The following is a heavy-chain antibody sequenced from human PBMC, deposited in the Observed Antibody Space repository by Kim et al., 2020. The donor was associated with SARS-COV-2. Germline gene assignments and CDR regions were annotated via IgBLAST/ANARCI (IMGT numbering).Heavy chain of an antibody. CDR3: AREGTLLWFGHARDWFDP. CDR1: GYTFTSYY. J-gene: IGHJ5*02. Sequence: ASVKVSCKASGYTFTSYYMHWVRQAPGQGLEWMGIINPSGGSTSYAQKFQGRVTMTRDTSTSTVYMELSSLRSEDTAVYYCAREGTLLWFGHARDWFDPWGQGTLVTVSS. V-gene: IGHV1-46*01. D-gene: IGHD3-10*01. CDR2: INPSGGST.